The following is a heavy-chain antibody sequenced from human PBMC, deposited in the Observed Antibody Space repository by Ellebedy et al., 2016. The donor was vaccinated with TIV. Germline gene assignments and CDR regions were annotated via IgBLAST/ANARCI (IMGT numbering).Heavy chain of an antibody. D-gene: IGHD4-17*01. CDR3: ASTFGDYGHYYFDY. CDR2: IIPIFGTA. CDR1: GGTLSSYA. J-gene: IGHJ4*02. V-gene: IGHV1-69*13. Sequence: SVKVSXKASGGTLSSYAISWVRQAPGQGLEWMGGIIPIFGTANYAQKFQGRVTITADESTSTAYMELSSLRSEDTAVYYCASTFGDYGHYYFDYWGQGTLVTVSS.